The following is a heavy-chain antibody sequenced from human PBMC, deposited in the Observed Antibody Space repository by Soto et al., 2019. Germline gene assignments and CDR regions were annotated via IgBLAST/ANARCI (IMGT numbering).Heavy chain of an antibody. Sequence: SETLSLTCTVSGGSISSYYWSWIRQPPGKGLEWIGYIYYSGSTNYNPSLKSRVTISVDTSKNQFSLKLSSVTAADTAVYYCARSYYCTNGVCTNWFDPWGQGTLVTVSS. CDR1: GGSISSYY. CDR3: ARSYYCTNGVCTNWFDP. D-gene: IGHD2-8*01. J-gene: IGHJ5*02. V-gene: IGHV4-59*01. CDR2: IYYSGST.